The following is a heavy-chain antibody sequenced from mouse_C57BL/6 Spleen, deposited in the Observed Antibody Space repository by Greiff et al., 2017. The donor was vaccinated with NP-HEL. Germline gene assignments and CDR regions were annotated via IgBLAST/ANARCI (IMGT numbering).Heavy chain of an antibody. V-gene: IGHV1-82*01. Sequence: QVHVKQSGPELVKPGASVKISCKASGYAFSSSWMNWVKQRPGKGLEWIGRIYPGDGDTNYNGKFKGKATLTADKSSSTAYMQLSSLTSEDSAVYFWARRPYYDYLYYAMDYWGQGTSVTVSS. CDR2: IYPGDGDT. J-gene: IGHJ4*01. D-gene: IGHD2-4*01. CDR1: GYAFSSSW. CDR3: ARRPYYDYLYYAMDY.